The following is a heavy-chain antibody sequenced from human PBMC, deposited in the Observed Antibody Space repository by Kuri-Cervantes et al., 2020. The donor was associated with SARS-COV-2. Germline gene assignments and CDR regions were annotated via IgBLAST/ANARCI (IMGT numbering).Heavy chain of an antibody. J-gene: IGHJ5*02. V-gene: IGHV3-13*01. Sequence: ETLSLTCAASGFTFSSYDMHWVRQATGKGLEWVSAIGTAGDTYYPGSVKGRFTISRENAKNSLYLQMNSLRAGDTAVYYCARGRDSNWFDPWGQGTLVTVSS. D-gene: IGHD3-10*01. CDR2: IGTAGDT. CDR3: ARGRDSNWFDP. CDR1: GFTFSSYD.